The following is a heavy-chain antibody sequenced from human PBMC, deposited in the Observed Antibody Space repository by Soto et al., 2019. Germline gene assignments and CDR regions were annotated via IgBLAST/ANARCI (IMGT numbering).Heavy chain of an antibody. CDR1: GFTFRTYA. Sequence: QVQLLESGGGVVQPGRSLRLSCAASGFTFRTYAIHWVRQAPGMGLEWVAVISSDGSNRFYTDSVKGRFTLSRDTSQNMVHLQMTRLGTEDTAVYYCARDPPSMVEIKGFFDYWGQGTLVTVSS. V-gene: IGHV3-30*03. J-gene: IGHJ4*02. CDR3: ARDPPSMVEIKGFFDY. CDR2: ISSDGSNR. D-gene: IGHD2-21*01.